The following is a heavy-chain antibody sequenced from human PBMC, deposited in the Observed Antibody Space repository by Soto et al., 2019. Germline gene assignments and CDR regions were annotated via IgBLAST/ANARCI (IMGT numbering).Heavy chain of an antibody. Sequence: SETLSLTCTVSGGSISSGGYYWSWIRQHPGKGLEWIGYIYYSGSTYYNPSLKSRVTISVDTSKNQFSLKLSSVTAADTAVYYCARGGAYYYDSSGYPISPFDYWGQGTLVTVSS. D-gene: IGHD3-22*01. CDR2: IYYSGST. CDR1: GGSISSGGYY. CDR3: ARGGAYYYDSSGYPISPFDY. J-gene: IGHJ4*02. V-gene: IGHV4-31*03.